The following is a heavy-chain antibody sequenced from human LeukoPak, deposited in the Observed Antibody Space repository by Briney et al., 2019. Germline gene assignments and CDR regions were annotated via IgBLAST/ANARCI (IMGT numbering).Heavy chain of an antibody. J-gene: IGHJ2*01. CDR2: IYYSGST. D-gene: IGHD5-24*01. CDR3: ARGSGRGYNRIYWYFDL. CDR1: GGSISSYY. V-gene: IGHV4-59*01. Sequence: SETLSLTCTVSGGSISSYYWSWIRQPPGQGLEWIGYIYYSGSTNYNPSLKSRVTISVDTSKNQFSLKLSSETAADTAVYYCARGSGRGYNRIYWYFDLWGRGTLVTVSS.